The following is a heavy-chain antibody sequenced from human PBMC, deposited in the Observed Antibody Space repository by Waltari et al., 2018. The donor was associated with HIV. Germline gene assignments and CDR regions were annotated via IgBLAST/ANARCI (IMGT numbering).Heavy chain of an antibody. CDR1: GFTFSSHS. V-gene: IGHV3-21*01. Sequence: EVQLVESGGGLVKPGGSLRLSCAASGFTFSSHSINWVPQAPGKGLEWVSSISTSSRYIYYADSLKGRFTISRDNAKNSLYLQMNSLRAEDTAVYYCAREGFCSNGVCSHYYGMDVWGQGTTVTVSS. CDR3: AREGFCSNGVCSHYYGMDV. CDR2: ISTSSRYI. J-gene: IGHJ6*02. D-gene: IGHD2-8*01.